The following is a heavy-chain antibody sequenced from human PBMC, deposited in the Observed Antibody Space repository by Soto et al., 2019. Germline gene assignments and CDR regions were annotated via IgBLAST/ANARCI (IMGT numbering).Heavy chain of an antibody. CDR1: GFTFSSYS. D-gene: IGHD3-9*01. CDR2: ISSSSSYI. Sequence: PGGSLRLSCAASGFTFSSYSMNWVRQAPGKGLEWVSSISSSSSYIYYADSVKGRFTISRDNAKNSLYLQMNSLRAEDTAVYYCAKYFLCSSIPNHYYYYGMDVWGQGTTVTVSS. J-gene: IGHJ6*02. V-gene: IGHV3-21*04. CDR3: AKYFLCSSIPNHYYYYGMDV.